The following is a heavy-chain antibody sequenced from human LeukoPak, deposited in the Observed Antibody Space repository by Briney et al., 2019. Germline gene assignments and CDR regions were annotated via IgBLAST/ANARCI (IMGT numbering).Heavy chain of an antibody. CDR3: SRGDGDCSSTSCYASAFDI. V-gene: IGHV4-4*07. Sequence: SETLSLTCTVSGGSISSYYWSWIRQPAGKGLEWIGRIYTSGSTNYYPSLKSRVTMSVDTSKNQFSLKLSSVTAADTAVYYCSRGDGDCSSTSCYASAFDIWGQGTMVTVSS. J-gene: IGHJ3*02. CDR1: GGSISSYY. D-gene: IGHD2-2*01. CDR2: IYTSGST.